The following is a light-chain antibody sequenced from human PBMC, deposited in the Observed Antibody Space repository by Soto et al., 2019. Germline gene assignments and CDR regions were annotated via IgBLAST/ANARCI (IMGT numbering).Light chain of an antibody. CDR3: QQYGSSPLYT. CDR2: GAS. V-gene: IGKV3-20*01. CDR1: QSVSSSY. J-gene: IGKJ2*01. Sequence: EIVLTQSPGTLSLSPGERATISCRASQSVSSSYLAWYQQKPGQAPRLLIYGASSRATGIPDRFSGSGSGTEFTLTISRLEPDDFAVYYCQQYGSSPLYTFGQGTKLEVK.